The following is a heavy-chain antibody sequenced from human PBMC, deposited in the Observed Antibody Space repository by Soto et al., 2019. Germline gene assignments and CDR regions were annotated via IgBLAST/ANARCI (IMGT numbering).Heavy chain of an antibody. D-gene: IGHD4-4*01. J-gene: IGHJ6*02. V-gene: IGHV5-51*01. CDR2: IYPGDSDT. Sequence: AGESRKISCKGSGYTFTDYWIGWVRQLPGKGLEWMGIIYPGDSDTRYSPSFQGHVTITVDKSTNTAYLQWNTLRASDTAMYYCARHLSNFRYYYYAMDVWGQGTTVTVSS. CDR1: GYTFTDYW. CDR3: ARHLSNFRYYYYAMDV.